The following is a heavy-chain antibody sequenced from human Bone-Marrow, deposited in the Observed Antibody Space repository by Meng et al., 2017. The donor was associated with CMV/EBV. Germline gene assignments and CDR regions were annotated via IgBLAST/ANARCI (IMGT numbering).Heavy chain of an antibody. D-gene: IGHD1-20*01. CDR1: GFTFSSYS. V-gene: IGHV3-21*01. CDR3: AGDWVTGTPRDFDY. J-gene: IGHJ4*02. Sequence: GSLRLSCAASGFTFSSYSMNWVRQAPGKGLEWVSSISSSSSYIYYADSVKGRFTISRDNAKNSLYLQMNSLRAEDTAVYYCAGDWVTGTPRDFDYWGQGTLVTVSS. CDR2: ISSSSSYI.